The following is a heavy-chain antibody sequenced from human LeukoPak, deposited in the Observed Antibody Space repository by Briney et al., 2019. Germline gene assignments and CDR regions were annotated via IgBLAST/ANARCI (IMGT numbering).Heavy chain of an antibody. CDR1: GGSISSSSYY. CDR3: ARSSALQQWLVQVDY. V-gene: IGHV4-39*01. Sequence: PSETLSLTCTVSGGSISSSSYYWGWVRQPPGTGLEWIGSIYYSGSTYYNPSLKSRVTISVDTSKNQFSLKLSSVTAADTAVYYCARSSALQQWLVQVDYWGQGTLVTVSS. D-gene: IGHD6-19*01. CDR2: IYYSGST. J-gene: IGHJ4*02.